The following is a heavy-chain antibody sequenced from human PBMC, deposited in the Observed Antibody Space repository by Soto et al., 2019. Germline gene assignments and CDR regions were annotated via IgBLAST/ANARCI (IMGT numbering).Heavy chain of an antibody. CDR1: GYSFTSYW. V-gene: IGHV5-10-1*04. Sequence: PGESLKISCKGSGYSFTSYWISWVRQMPGKGLEWMGRIDPSDSYTNYSPSFQGQVTISADKSISTAYLQWSSLKASDTAMYYCARHHKWLHGKEVPGAFDIWGQGTMVTVSS. CDR2: IDPSDSYT. CDR3: ARHHKWLHGKEVPGAFDI. J-gene: IGHJ3*02. D-gene: IGHD5-12*01.